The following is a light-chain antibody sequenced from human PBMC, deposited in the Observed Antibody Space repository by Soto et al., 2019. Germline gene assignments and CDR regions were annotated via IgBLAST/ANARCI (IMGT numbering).Light chain of an antibody. CDR1: QGICNY. CDR2: AAS. V-gene: IGKV1-27*01. CDR3: QKYTNVPT. J-gene: IGKJ4*01. Sequence: DIQMTQSPSSLSASVGDRVTITCRASQGICNYLAWYQQIPGKVPKLVISAASTLQSGVPSRFSGSGSGTDFTLTISSLQSEDVATYYCQKYTNVPTFGGGTKVEIK.